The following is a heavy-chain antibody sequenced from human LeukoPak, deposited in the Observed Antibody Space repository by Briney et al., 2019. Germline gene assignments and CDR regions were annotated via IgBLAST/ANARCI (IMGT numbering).Heavy chain of an antibody. CDR2: IYTSGST. D-gene: IGHD6-6*01. CDR1: GGSITSSSYY. V-gene: IGHV4-61*02. CDR3: ARDRGSSSSPFDY. J-gene: IGHJ4*02. Sequence: SETLSLTCTVSGGSITSSSYYWSWIRQPAGKGLEWIGRIYTSGSTNYNPSLKSRVTMSVDTSKNQFSLKLSSVTAADTAVYYCARDRGSSSSPFDYWGQGTLVTVSS.